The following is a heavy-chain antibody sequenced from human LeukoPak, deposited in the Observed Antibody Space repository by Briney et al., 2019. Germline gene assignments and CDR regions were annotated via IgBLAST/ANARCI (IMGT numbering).Heavy chain of an antibody. J-gene: IGHJ6*03. D-gene: IGHD3-3*01. V-gene: IGHV1-2*06. CDR1: GYTFTGYY. CDR3: ARGLNDFWSGYYDVHRYYYYYYMDV. Sequence: ASVKVSCKASGYTFTGYYMHWVRQAPGQGLEWMGRINPNSGGTNYAQKFQGRVTMTRDTSISTAYMELSRLRSDDTAVYYCARGLNDFWSGYYDVHRYYYYYYMDVWGKGTTVTVSS. CDR2: INPNSGGT.